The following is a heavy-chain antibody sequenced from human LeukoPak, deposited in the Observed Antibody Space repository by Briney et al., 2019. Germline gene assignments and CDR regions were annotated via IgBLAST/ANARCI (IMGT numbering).Heavy chain of an antibody. CDR2: ISSSSSYI. V-gene: IGHV3-21*01. CDR3: ARDIGREDIVVVPAAIY. CDR1: GFTFSSYS. J-gene: IGHJ4*02. D-gene: IGHD2-2*01. Sequence: PGGSLRLSCAASGFTFSSYSMNWVRQAPGKGLEWVSSISSSSSYIYYADSVKGRFTISRDNAKSSLYLQMNSLRAEDTAVYYCARDIGREDIVVVPAAIYWGQGTLVTVSS.